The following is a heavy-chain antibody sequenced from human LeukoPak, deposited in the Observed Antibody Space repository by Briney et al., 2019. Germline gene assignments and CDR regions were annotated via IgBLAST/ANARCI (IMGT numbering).Heavy chain of an antibody. CDR3: ARGGQAGTGDL. CDR1: GFTFRSYW. V-gene: IGHV3-7*01. D-gene: IGHD3-10*01. J-gene: IGHJ5*02. Sequence: PGGSLRLSCAASGFTFRSYWMTRVRQSPGKGLEWVANIKQDGSETYHVDSVKGRFTISRDNAKDSLYLEMNSLRAEDTAVYYCARGGQAGTGDLWGQGTLVTVSS. CDR2: IKQDGSET.